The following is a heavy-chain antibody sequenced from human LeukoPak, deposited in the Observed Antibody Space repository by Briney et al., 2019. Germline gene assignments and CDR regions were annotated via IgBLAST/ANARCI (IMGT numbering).Heavy chain of an antibody. J-gene: IGHJ4*02. V-gene: IGHV3-30-3*01. CDR1: GFTFSSYA. CDR3: ASARTYYYDSSGYYEDDY. Sequence: GRSLRLSCAASGFTFSSYAMHWVCQAPGKGLEWVAVISYDGSNKYYADSVKGRFTISRDNSKNTLYLQMNSLRAEDTAVYYCASARTYYYDSSGYYEDDYWGQGTLVTVSS. D-gene: IGHD3-22*01. CDR2: ISYDGSNK.